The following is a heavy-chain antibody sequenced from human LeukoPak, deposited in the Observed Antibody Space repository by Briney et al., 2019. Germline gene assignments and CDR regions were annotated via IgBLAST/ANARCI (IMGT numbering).Heavy chain of an antibody. Sequence: SVKVSCKASGGTFSSYAISWVRQAPGQGLEWMGGIIPIFGTANYAQKFQGRVTITADESTSTAYMELSSLRSEDTAVYYCARDLDTAMVTSAFDIWGQGTMVTVSS. D-gene: IGHD5-18*01. CDR2: IIPIFGTA. CDR3: ARDLDTAMVTSAFDI. V-gene: IGHV1-69*13. CDR1: GGTFSSYA. J-gene: IGHJ3*02.